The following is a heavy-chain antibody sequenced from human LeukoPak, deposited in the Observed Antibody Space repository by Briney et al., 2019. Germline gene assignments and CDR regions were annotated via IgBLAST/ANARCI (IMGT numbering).Heavy chain of an antibody. J-gene: IGHJ4*02. CDR3: AKDRYYGSGSYYHGIDY. CDR2: ISNVGSNK. Sequence: GGSLRLSCAASGFTFSIYGMHWVRQAPGKGLEWVALISNVGSNKYSPDSVKGRFTISRDNSKNTLYLQMNSLRAEDTAVYYCAKDRYYGSGSYYHGIDYWGQGTLVTVSS. V-gene: IGHV3-30*18. D-gene: IGHD3-10*01. CDR1: GFTFSIYG.